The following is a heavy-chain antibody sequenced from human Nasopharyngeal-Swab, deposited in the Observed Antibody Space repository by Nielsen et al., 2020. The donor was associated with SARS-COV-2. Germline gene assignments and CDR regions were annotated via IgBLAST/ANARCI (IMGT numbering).Heavy chain of an antibody. D-gene: IGHD1-1*01. CDR3: AGAPRGPTGPPFDY. Sequence: GESLKISCVASGFSFASYAMNWVRQAPGKGLEWVSAIRYDGGRTDYADSVKGRFTISRDNSKNTLFLQMDSLTAEDTAVYYCAGAPRGPTGPPFDYWGQGILVT. CDR2: IRYDGGRT. J-gene: IGHJ4*02. V-gene: IGHV3-23*01. CDR1: GFSFASYA.